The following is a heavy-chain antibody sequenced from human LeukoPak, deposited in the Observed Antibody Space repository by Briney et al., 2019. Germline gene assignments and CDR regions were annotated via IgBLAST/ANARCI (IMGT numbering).Heavy chain of an antibody. CDR3: ARGKIRSRLDP. CDR2: INHSGST. D-gene: IGHD6-6*01. Sequence: SETLSLTCAVYGGSFSGYYWSWIRQPPGKGLEWIGEINHSGSTNYNPSLKSRVTISVDTSKNQFSLKLRSVTAADTAIYYCARGKIRSRLDPWGQGTLVTVSS. CDR1: GGSFSGYY. J-gene: IGHJ5*02. V-gene: IGHV4-34*01.